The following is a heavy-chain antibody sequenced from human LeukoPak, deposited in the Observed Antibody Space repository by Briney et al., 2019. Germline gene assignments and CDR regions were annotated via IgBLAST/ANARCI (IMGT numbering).Heavy chain of an antibody. V-gene: IGHV3-23*01. J-gene: IGHJ4*02. D-gene: IGHD5-12*01. CDR3: TTRLRNHFDY. Sequence: PGGSLRLSCAASGFTFSSYTMNWVRQALGPGLEWVSTISDPHSGSETHYADSVQGRFTISRDDSQNMVYLQMDSVRAEDTAVYYCTTRLRNHFDYWGQGTQVTVSS. CDR1: GFTFSSYT. CDR2: ISDPHSGSET.